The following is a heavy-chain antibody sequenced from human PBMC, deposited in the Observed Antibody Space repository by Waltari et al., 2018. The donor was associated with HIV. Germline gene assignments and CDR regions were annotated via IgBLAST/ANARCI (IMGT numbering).Heavy chain of an antibody. CDR3: ARDRTAYYTYYFDY. CDR2: INAHSGYT. J-gene: IGHJ4*02. Sequence: QVQLVQSGAEVKKPGASVKVSCKASGFTFSSYAIHWVRQAPGQRPEWMGWINAHSGYTKYSEKFQGRVTITRDTSASTVYMEVSSLRSEDTAVYYCARDRTAYYTYYFDYWGQGTLVTVSS. D-gene: IGHD3-9*01. CDR1: GFTFSSYA. V-gene: IGHV1-3*01.